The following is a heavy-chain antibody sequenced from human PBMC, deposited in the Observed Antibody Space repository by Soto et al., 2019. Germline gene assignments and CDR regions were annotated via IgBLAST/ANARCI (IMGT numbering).Heavy chain of an antibody. CDR2: IDTSGDAM. V-gene: IGHV3-48*03. CDR1: GFTFSNYE. D-gene: IGHD2-15*01. Sequence: EVQLVESGGGLVQPGGSLRLSCAVSGFTFSNYEWNWVRQAPGKGLEWISYIDTSGDAMFYADSVKGRFAVSRDNTMNSLYLQMNSLRAEDTAAYYCARESIGCSGDCLDYWGQGTLVTISS. J-gene: IGHJ4*02. CDR3: ARESIGCSGDCLDY.